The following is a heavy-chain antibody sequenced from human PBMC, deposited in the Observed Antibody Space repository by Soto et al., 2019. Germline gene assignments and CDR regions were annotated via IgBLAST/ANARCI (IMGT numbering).Heavy chain of an antibody. CDR3: ARDLYDSRPYAFDI. Sequence: SVKVSCKASGGTFSSYAISWVRQAPGQGLEWKGGFIPFFGTENYEKKFRGRVTITPDNSPSTAYMELSSLRSEDTAVYYCARDLYDSRPYAFDIWGQGTMVTVSS. D-gene: IGHD3-22*01. V-gene: IGHV1-69*06. J-gene: IGHJ3*02. CDR2: FIPFFGTE. CDR1: GGTFSSYA.